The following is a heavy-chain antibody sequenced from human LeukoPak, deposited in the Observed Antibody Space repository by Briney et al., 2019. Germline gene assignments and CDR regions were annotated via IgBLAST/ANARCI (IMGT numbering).Heavy chain of an antibody. V-gene: IGHV3-73*01. Sequence: PGGSLRLSCAASGFTFSSYAMHWVRQASGKGLEWVGRIRSKANSYATAYAASVKGRFTISRDDSKNTAYLQMNSLKTEDTAVYYCTRVAEQWLVLISYYYYYYMDVWGKGTTVTVSS. D-gene: IGHD6-19*01. CDR2: IRSKANSYAT. CDR3: TRVAEQWLVLISYYYYYYMDV. J-gene: IGHJ6*03. CDR1: GFTFSSYA.